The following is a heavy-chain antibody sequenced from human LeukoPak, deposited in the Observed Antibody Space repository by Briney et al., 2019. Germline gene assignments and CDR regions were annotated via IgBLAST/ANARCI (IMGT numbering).Heavy chain of an antibody. CDR1: GYTFTSYG. D-gene: IGHD3-16*02. CDR2: ISTYKNNT. V-gene: IGHV1-18*01. CDR3: ARDPGSYRSDY. Sequence: ASVKVSCKASGYTFTSYGISWVRQALGQGLEWMGWISTYKNNTNYAQKLQGRVTMTTDTSTSTAYMELRSLRSDDTAVYYCARDPGSYRSDYWGQGTLVTVSS. J-gene: IGHJ4*02.